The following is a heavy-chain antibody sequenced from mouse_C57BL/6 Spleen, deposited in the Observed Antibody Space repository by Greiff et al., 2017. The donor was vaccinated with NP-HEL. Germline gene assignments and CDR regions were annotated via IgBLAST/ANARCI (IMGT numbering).Heavy chain of an antibody. CDR2: ISYSGST. CDR3: ARGEGSRETWFAY. V-gene: IGHV3-1*01. Sequence: EVQLQQSGPGMVKPSQSLSLTCTVTGYSITSGYDWHWIRHFPGNKLEWMGYISYSGSTNYNPSLKSRISITHDTSKNHFFLKLNSVTTEDTATYYCARGEGSRETWFAYWGQGTLVTVSA. D-gene: IGHD1-1*01. CDR1: GYSITSGYD. J-gene: IGHJ3*01.